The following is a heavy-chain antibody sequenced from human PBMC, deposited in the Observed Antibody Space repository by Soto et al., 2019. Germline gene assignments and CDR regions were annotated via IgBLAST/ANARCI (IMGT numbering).Heavy chain of an antibody. CDR3: ARDLGYYDSSGYFDY. CDR2: ISSSDSII. D-gene: IGHD3-22*01. Sequence: QVQLVESGGGLVKPGGSLRLSCAASGFTFSDSYMSWIRQAPGKGREWVSYISSSDSIIYYSDSVKGRFIISRDNAKNSLYLQMNSLRAEDTAVYYCARDLGYYDSSGYFDYWGQGTLVTVSS. J-gene: IGHJ4*02. CDR1: GFTFSDSY. V-gene: IGHV3-11*01.